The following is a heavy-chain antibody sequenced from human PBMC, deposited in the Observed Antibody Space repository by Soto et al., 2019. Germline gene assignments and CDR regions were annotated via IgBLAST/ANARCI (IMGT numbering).Heavy chain of an antibody. J-gene: IGHJ6*03. CDR3: VHTECPGGPFYYMDV. Sequence: QITLKESGPTLVKPTQTLTLTCTFSGFSLSSSGVDVGWIRQPPGKALEWLALIWWDDDKRYSPSLRSRLTITKDTSKNQVVLTMTNLDPVDTATYYCVHTECPGGPFYYMDVWGKGTTVTVSS. CDR2: IWWDDDK. D-gene: IGHD3-3*01. CDR1: GFSLSSSGVD. V-gene: IGHV2-5*02.